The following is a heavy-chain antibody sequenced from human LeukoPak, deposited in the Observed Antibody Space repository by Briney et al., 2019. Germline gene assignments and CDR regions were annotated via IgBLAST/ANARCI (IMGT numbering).Heavy chain of an antibody. J-gene: IGHJ4*02. V-gene: IGHV3-23*01. CDR1: GFTFRSYA. D-gene: IGHD6-19*01. Sequence: TGGSLRLSCADSGFTFRSYAIYWVRQAPGKGLEWVSGISGSGGDTYFADSVKGRFTISRDNSKNTVFLQMDSLRAEDTAVYYCAKTTAGYSSGRYPGWPIDYWGQGTLVTVSS. CDR2: ISGSGGDT. CDR3: AKTTAGYSSGRYPGWPIDY.